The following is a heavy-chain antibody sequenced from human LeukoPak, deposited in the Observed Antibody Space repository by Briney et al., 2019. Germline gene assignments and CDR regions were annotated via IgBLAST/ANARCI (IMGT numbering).Heavy chain of an antibody. CDR3: AICSGGSCYLFDY. CDR1: GYSFSNYD. J-gene: IGHJ4*02. D-gene: IGHD2-15*01. CDR2: INPNSGGT. V-gene: IGHV1-2*02. Sequence: EASVKVSCKASGYSFSNYDINWVRQAPGQGLEWMGWINPNSGGTNYAQKFQGRVTMTRDTSISTAYMELSRLRSDDTAVYYCAICSGGSCYLFDYWGQGTLVTVSS.